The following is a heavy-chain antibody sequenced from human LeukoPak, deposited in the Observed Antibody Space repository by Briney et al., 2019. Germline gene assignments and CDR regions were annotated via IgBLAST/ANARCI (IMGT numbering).Heavy chain of an antibody. CDR1: GGTFSSYA. CDR2: IIPIFGTA. CDR3: ARVAYDILTGYYNYYYYGMDV. V-gene: IGHV1-69*06. Sequence: SVKVSCKASGGTFSSYAISWVRQAPEQGLEWMGGIIPIFGTANYAQKFQGRVTITADKSTSTAYMELSSLRSEDTAVYYCARVAYDILTGYYNYYYYGMDVWGKGTTVTVSS. J-gene: IGHJ6*04. D-gene: IGHD3-9*01.